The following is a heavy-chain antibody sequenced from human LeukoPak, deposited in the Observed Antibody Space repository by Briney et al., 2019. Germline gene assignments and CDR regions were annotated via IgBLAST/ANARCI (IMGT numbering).Heavy chain of an antibody. V-gene: IGHV4-30-4*01. D-gene: IGHD2-21*02. CDR2: IYYSGST. Sequence: NPSETLSLTCTVSGGSISSGDYYWSWIRQPPGKGLEWIGYIYYSGSTYYNPSLKSRITISVDTSKNQFSLKLSSVTAADTAVYHCARVLAYCGGDCYSRWFDPWGQGTLVTVSS. J-gene: IGHJ5*02. CDR3: ARVLAYCGGDCYSRWFDP. CDR1: GGSISSGDYY.